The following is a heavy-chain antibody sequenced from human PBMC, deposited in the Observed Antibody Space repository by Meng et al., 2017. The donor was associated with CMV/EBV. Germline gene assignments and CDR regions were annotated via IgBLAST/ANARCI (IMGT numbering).Heavy chain of an antibody. V-gene: IGHV4-4*02. Sequence: GSHSSRHWWSGVRQPPGKGLDGIGDTYRSGSTNYNPSLESRVTISVDKSKNQFSLKLSSVTAADTAVYYCARGATTLVVIAQGPFDPWGQGTLVTVSS. CDR3: ARGATTLVVIAQGPFDP. CDR2: TYRSGST. J-gene: IGHJ5*02. CDR1: GSHSSRHW. D-gene: IGHD2-21*01.